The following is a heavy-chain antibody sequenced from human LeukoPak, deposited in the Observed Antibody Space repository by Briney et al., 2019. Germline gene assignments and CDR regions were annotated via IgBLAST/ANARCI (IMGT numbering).Heavy chain of an antibody. V-gene: IGHV1-69*05. CDR2: IIPIFGTA. CDR1: GGTFSSYA. J-gene: IGHJ3*02. CDR3: ARDSKTRSSSWPDDAFDI. D-gene: IGHD6-13*01. Sequence: ASVKVSCKASGGTFSSYAISWVRQAPGQGLEWMGRIIPIFGTANYAQKFQGRVTITTDESTSTAYMELSSLRSEDTAVYYCARDSKTRSSSWPDDAFDIWGQRTMVTVSS.